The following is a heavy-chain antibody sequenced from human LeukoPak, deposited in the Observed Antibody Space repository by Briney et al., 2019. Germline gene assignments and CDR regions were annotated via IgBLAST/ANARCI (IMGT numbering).Heavy chain of an antibody. CDR1: GFTVSSNY. V-gene: IGHV3-66*01. J-gene: IGHJ4*02. CDR2: IYSGGST. D-gene: IGHD3-22*01. CDR3: ARDTYYYDSSGPYFDY. Sequence: GGSLRLSCAASGFTVSSNYMSWVRQAPGKGLEWVSVIYSGGSTYYADSVKGRFTISRDNSKNTLYPQMNSLRAEDTAVYYCARDTYYYDSSGPYFDYWGQGTLVTVSS.